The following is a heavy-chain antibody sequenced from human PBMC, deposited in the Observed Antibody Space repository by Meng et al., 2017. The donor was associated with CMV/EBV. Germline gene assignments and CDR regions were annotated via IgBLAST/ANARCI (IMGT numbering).Heavy chain of an antibody. J-gene: IGHJ5*02. Sequence: AVFGFAVRSVCLCVVLHAPGKGLVCVSVCFFFGSTYDSDAVKGLFTISRDNSKNTLYLQFNSLRAEDTAVYYCAKDLLSCFYWFDPWGQGTLVTVSS. D-gene: IGHD2/OR15-2a*01. CDR2: CFFFGST. CDR3: AKDLLSCFYWFDP. CDR1: GFAVRSVC. V-gene: IGHV3-53*01.